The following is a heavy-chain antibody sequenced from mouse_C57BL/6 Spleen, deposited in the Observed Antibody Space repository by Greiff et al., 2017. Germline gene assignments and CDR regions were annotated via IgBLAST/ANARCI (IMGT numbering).Heavy chain of an antibody. CDR3: ARDSSGPFAY. D-gene: IGHD3-2*02. Sequence: QVQLQQPGAELVRPGSSVKMSCKASGYTFTSYWMHWVKQRPIQGLEWIGNIDPSDSETHYNQKFKDKATLTVAKSSSTAYMQLSSLTSEDSAVYYCARDSSGPFAYWGKRTLVTVSA. J-gene: IGHJ3*01. CDR2: IDPSDSET. CDR1: GYTFTSYW. V-gene: IGHV1-52*01.